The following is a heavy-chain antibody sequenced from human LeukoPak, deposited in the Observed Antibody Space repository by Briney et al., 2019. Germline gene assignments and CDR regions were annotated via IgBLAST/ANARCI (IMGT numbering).Heavy chain of an antibody. Sequence: PSETLSLTCTVSGGSISSGGYYWSWIRQPPGKGLEWIGEINHSGSTNYNPSLKSRVTISVDTSKNQFSLKLSSVTAADTAVYYCARSHRYSGSPPGWSWFDPWGQGTLVTVSS. J-gene: IGHJ5*02. CDR3: ARSHRYSGSPPGWSWFDP. CDR2: INHSGST. V-gene: IGHV4-39*07. CDR1: GGSISSGGYY. D-gene: IGHD1-26*01.